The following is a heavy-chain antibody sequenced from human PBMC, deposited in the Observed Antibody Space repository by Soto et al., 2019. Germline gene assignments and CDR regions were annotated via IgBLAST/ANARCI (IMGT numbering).Heavy chain of an antibody. J-gene: IGHJ6*03. CDR2: MNPNSGNT. D-gene: IGHD2-15*01. CDR3: VRVVARSYYYYYYMDV. CDR1: GYTFTSYD. Sequence: GASVKVSCKASGYTFTSYDINWVRQATGQGLEWMGWMNPNSGNTGYAQKFQGRVTMTRNTSISTAYMELSSLRSEDTAVYYCVRVVARSYYYYYYMDVWGKGTTVTVSS. V-gene: IGHV1-8*01.